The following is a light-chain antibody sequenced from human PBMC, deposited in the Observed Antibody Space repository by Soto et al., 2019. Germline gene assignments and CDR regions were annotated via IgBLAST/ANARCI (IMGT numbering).Light chain of an antibody. J-gene: IGKJ1*01. CDR1: QYISSW. CDR2: KAS. Sequence: DIQMTQSPSTLSASVGDSVTITCRASQYISSWLAWYQQKPGKAPKLLIYKASSLESGVPSRFSGSGSGTEFTLTISSLQPDDFATYYCQQYNSQRTFGQGTKVEIK. CDR3: QQYNSQRT. V-gene: IGKV1-5*03.